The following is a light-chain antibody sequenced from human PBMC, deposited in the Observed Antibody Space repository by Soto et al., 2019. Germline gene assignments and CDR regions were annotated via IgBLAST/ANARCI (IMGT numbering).Light chain of an antibody. Sequence: QSVLTQPPSASGSPGQSVTISCTGTSSDVGAYEYVSWYQHHPGRAPKLILYEVTKRPSGVPGRFSGSKSGNTASLTVSGLQAEDEADYCCSSYAGSSVVFGTGTKVTVL. V-gene: IGLV2-8*01. CDR2: EVT. J-gene: IGLJ1*01. CDR1: SSDVGAYEY. CDR3: SSYAGSSVV.